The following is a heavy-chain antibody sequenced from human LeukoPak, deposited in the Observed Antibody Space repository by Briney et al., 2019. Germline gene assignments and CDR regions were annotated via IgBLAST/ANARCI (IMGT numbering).Heavy chain of an antibody. Sequence: PGGSLRLSCAASGFTFSSYGMHWVRQAPGKGLEWVAVISYDGSNKYYADSVKARFTISRDNSKNTLYLQMNSLRAEDTAVYYCAKGELKYYYDSSGYSLWDYWGQGTLVTVSS. J-gene: IGHJ4*02. CDR2: ISYDGSNK. CDR1: GFTFSSYG. V-gene: IGHV3-30*18. D-gene: IGHD3-22*01. CDR3: AKGELKYYYDSSGYSLWDY.